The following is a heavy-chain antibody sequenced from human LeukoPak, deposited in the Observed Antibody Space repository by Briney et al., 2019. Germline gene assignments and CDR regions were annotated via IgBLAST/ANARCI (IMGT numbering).Heavy chain of an antibody. Sequence: GASVKVSCKASGYTFTNYYMHWVRQAPGQGLEWMGIINPSGGITNYAQKFQGRVSMTRDTSTSTVYMELNSLRSEDTAVYYCARGDIVVVPAAPRSYWYLDLWGRGTLVTVSS. J-gene: IGHJ2*01. CDR3: ARGDIVVVPAAPRSYWYLDL. CDR1: GYTFTNYY. D-gene: IGHD2-2*01. V-gene: IGHV1-46*01. CDR2: INPSGGIT.